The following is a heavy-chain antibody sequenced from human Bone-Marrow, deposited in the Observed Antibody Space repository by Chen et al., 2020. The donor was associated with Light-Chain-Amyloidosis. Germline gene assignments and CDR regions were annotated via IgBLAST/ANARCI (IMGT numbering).Heavy chain of an antibody. CDR3: ARGLHCSNTNCYLEFYYNAMDV. D-gene: IGHD2-2*01. Sequence: QVQLVQSGAEVKKPGASVKVSCEASGYTFTGYHMHWVRQAPGPGLEWMGWINPNSDSTIYAQKFQGRVTMTRDTSISTVYMELSRLRSDDTAVYYCARGLHCSNTNCYLEFYYNAMDVWGQGTTVTVSS. CDR2: INPNSDST. CDR1: GYTFTGYH. V-gene: IGHV1-2*02. J-gene: IGHJ6*02.